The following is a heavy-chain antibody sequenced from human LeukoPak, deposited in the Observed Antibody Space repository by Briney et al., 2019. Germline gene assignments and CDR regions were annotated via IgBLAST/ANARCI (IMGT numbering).Heavy chain of an antibody. CDR3: TRASWGYAFDI. J-gene: IGHJ3*02. Sequence: SETLSLTCTVSTGSSDRYYWTWIRQPPGKGLEWMGYVYYDGTTYYSPSLKSRVSISLDTSKSQFSLRLRSVTAADTAIYYSTRASWGYAFDIWGQGTTVTVSS. V-gene: IGHV4-59*01. CDR2: VYYDGTT. D-gene: IGHD7-27*01. CDR1: TGSSDRYY.